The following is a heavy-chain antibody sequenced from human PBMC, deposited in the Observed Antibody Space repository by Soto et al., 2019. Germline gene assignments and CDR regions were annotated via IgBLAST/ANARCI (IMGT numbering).Heavy chain of an antibody. CDR1: GGSFSGYY. CDR3: ARVLSPLSTTSPFDY. CDR2: INHSGST. V-gene: IGHV4-34*01. Sequence: SETLSLTCAVYGGSFSGYYWSWIRQPPGKGLEWIGEINHSGSTNYNPSLKSRVTISVDKSKNQFSLKLSSVTAADTAVYYCARVLSPLSTTSPFDYWGQGTLVTVSS. J-gene: IGHJ4*02. D-gene: IGHD5-12*01.